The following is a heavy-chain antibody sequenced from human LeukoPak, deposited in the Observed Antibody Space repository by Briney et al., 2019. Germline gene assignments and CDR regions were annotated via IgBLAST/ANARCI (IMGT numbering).Heavy chain of an antibody. CDR1: GGSISSSSYY. Sequence: KPSETLSLTCTVSGGSISSSSYYWGWIRQPPGKGLEWIGSIYYSGSTYYNPSLKSRVTISVDTSKNQFSLKLSSVTAADTAVYYCARGVEWDCSGGSCYSEDFDYWGQGTLVTVSS. J-gene: IGHJ4*02. CDR3: ARGVEWDCSGGSCYSEDFDY. CDR2: IYYSGST. V-gene: IGHV4-39*07. D-gene: IGHD2-15*01.